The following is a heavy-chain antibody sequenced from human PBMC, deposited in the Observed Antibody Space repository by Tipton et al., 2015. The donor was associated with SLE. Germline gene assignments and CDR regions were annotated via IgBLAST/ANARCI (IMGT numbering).Heavy chain of an antibody. Sequence: TLSLTCTVSGGSISSGDYYWSWIRQPPGKGLEWIGYIYYSGSTNYNPSLKSRVTISVDTSKNQLSMKLTSVSAADTAVYYCASRLAARRDTCFDSWGQGTLVTVSS. CDR1: GGSISSGDYY. CDR3: ASRLAARRDTCFDS. D-gene: IGHD6-6*01. CDR2: IYYSGST. V-gene: IGHV4-61*08. J-gene: IGHJ5*01.